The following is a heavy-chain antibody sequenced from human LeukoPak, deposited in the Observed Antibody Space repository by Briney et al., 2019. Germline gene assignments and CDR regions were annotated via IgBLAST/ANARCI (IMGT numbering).Heavy chain of an antibody. Sequence: GGSLTLFCAASGFTFSSYAMSWVRQAPGKGLEWVSAISGSGGSTYYADSVKGRFTISRDNSNNTLYLQMNSLRAEDTAVYYCAKDLQGYYYDSSGYWDWGQGTLVTVSS. V-gene: IGHV3-23*01. CDR2: ISGSGGST. J-gene: IGHJ4*02. CDR3: AKDLQGYYYDSSGYWD. CDR1: GFTFSSYA. D-gene: IGHD3-22*01.